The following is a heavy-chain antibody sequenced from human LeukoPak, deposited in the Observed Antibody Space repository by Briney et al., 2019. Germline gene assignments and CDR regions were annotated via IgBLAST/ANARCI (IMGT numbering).Heavy chain of an antibody. J-gene: IGHJ6*02. Sequence: ASVTVSCTASGYTFTSYGISWVRQAPGQGLEWMGWISAYNGNTNYAQTLQGRVTMTTDTSTSTAYMELRSLRSDDTAVYYCARERGQIVAGTYYYYGMDVWGQGTTVTVSS. CDR3: ARERGQIVAGTYYYYGMDV. V-gene: IGHV1-18*01. CDR1: GYTFTSYG. D-gene: IGHD6-19*01. CDR2: ISAYNGNT.